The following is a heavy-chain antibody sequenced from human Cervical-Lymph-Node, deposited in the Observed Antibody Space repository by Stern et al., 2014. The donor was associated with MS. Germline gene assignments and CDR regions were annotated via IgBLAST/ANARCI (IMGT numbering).Heavy chain of an antibody. CDR2: IKQDGSEK. D-gene: IGHD3-22*01. CDR1: GLTFKNFW. J-gene: IGHJ6*02. Sequence: VQLVESGGGLVQPGGSLRLSCAASGLTFKNFWMSWVRQAPGKGLEWVANIKQDGSEKYFVCSVKCRFTISRDNVKNVLYLQMNGLRAEDTAIYYCARGTMTMQSYYGMDVWGQGTTVTVSS. V-gene: IGHV3-7*02. CDR3: ARGTMTMQSYYGMDV.